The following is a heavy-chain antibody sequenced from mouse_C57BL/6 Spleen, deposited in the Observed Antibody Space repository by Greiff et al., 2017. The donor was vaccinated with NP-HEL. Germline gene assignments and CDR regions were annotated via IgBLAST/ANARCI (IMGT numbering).Heavy chain of an antibody. CDR3: ARSGDYFDY. D-gene: IGHD3-1*01. J-gene: IGHJ2*01. CDR2: IYPGDGDT. V-gene: IGHV1-80*01. Sequence: QVQLQQSGAELVKPGASVKISCKASGYAFSSYSMNWVKQRPGKGLEWIGQIYPGDGDTNYNGKFKGKATLTADKSSSTAYMQLSSLTSEDSAVYFCARSGDYFDYWGQGTTLTVSS. CDR1: GYAFSSYS.